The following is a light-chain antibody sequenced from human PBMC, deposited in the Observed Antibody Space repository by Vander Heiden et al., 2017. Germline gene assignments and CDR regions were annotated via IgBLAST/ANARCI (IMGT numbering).Light chain of an antibody. V-gene: IGKV1-39*01. Sequence: QSPSSLSESVGDRVTITCRASQSISSYLNWYQQKPGKAPKLLIYAASSLQSGIPSRFSGKGSGKEFTYTIGSRQAEDCSTENCHQVCSTPLTFGRGTKVEIK. CDR3: HQVCSTPLT. J-gene: IGKJ4*01. CDR2: AAS. CDR1: QSISSY.